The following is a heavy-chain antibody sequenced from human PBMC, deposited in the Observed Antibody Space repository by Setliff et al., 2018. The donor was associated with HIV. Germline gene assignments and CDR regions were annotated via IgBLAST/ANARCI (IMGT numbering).Heavy chain of an antibody. D-gene: IGHD5-12*01. J-gene: IGHJ4*02. V-gene: IGHV3-7*01. CDR3: VRGRGWILDF. CDR2: INEDGSEP. Sequence: GESLKISCVASGFTSRNYWMSWVRQAPGKGLESVANINEDGSEPQYVAAVRGRFTISRDSAKNSVSLQMSSLRAEDTAVYYCVRGRGWILDFWGQGALVTVS. CDR1: GFTSRNYW.